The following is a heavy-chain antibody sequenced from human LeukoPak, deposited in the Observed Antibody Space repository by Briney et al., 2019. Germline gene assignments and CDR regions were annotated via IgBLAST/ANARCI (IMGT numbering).Heavy chain of an antibody. CDR1: GFTFSDFY. J-gene: IGHJ6*03. CDR3: ARVRFYGSYSYYYYMDV. D-gene: IGHD3-10*01. V-gene: IGHV3-11*04. CDR2: ISNTGNTK. Sequence: GGSLRLSCAASGFTFSDFYMSWIRQAPGKGLEWVSYISNTGNTKYYADSVKGRFTISRDNAKNSLYLQMKSLRAEDTAVYYCARVRFYGSYSYYYYMDVWGKGTTVTVSS.